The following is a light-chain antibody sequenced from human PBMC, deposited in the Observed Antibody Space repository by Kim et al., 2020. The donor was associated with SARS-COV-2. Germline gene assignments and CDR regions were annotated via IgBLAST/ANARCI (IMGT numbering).Light chain of an antibody. CDR2: QVS. V-gene: IGLV3-1*01. CDR3: QAWDSSTAV. J-gene: IGLJ2*01. Sequence: VSPGQTASITCSGDKLGDKYACWYQQKPGQSPVLVIYQVSKRPSGIPERFSGSNSGNTATLTISGTQAMDEADYYCQAWDSSTAVFGGGTQLTVL. CDR1: KLGDKY.